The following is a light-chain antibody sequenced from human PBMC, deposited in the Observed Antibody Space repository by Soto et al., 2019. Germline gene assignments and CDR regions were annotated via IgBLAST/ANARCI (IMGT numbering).Light chain of an antibody. V-gene: IGLV2-8*01. J-gene: IGLJ2*01. CDR2: EVS. CDR3: SSYAGSNNLVV. CDR1: SSDVGGYNY. Sequence: QSALTQPPSASGSPGQSVTICCTGTSSDVGGYNYVSWYQQHPGKAPKLMIYEVSKRPSGVPDRFSGSKSGNTASLTVSGLQAEDEADYYCSSYAGSNNLVVFGGGTQLTVL.